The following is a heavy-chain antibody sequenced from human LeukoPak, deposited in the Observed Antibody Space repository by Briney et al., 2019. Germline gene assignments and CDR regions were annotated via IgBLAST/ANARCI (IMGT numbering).Heavy chain of an antibody. J-gene: IGHJ4*02. CDR1: GYSFTGYY. D-gene: IGHD1-26*01. CDR3: ARGPIVGATTCYDY. V-gene: IGHV1-18*04. CDR2: ISAYNGNT. Sequence: ASVKVSCKASGYSFTGYYMHWVRQAPGQGLEWMGWISAYNGNTNYAQKLQGRVTMTTDTSTSTAYMELRSLRSDDTAVYYCARGPIVGATTCYDYWGQGTLVTVSS.